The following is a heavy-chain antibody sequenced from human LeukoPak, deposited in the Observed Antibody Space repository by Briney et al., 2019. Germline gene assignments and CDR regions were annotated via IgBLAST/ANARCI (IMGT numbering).Heavy chain of an antibody. J-gene: IGHJ4*02. CDR1: GYTFSSYF. Sequence: ASVNVSCKASGYTFSSYFIHWVRQAPGQGLQWMGVINPSGGSTGYAQEFQGRVTMTRDTSTSTVYMELSSLISEDTAVYYCAREGGRNSYLDYWGQGTQVIVSS. D-gene: IGHD1-26*01. CDR2: INPSGGST. V-gene: IGHV1-46*01. CDR3: AREGGRNSYLDY.